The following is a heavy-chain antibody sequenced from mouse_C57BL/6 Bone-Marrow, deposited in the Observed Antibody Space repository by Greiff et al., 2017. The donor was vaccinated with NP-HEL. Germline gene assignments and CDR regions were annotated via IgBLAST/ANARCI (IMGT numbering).Heavy chain of an antibody. CDR2: IRLKSDNYAT. Sequence: EVHLVESGGGLVQPGGSMKLSCVASGFTFSNYWMNWVRQSPEKGLEWVAQIRLKSDNYATHYAESVKGRFTISRDDSKSSVYLQMNNLRAEDTGIYYCTGGTVVAHWYFDVWGTGTTVTVSS. CDR1: GFTFSNYW. V-gene: IGHV6-3*01. CDR3: TGGTVVAHWYFDV. J-gene: IGHJ1*03. D-gene: IGHD1-1*01.